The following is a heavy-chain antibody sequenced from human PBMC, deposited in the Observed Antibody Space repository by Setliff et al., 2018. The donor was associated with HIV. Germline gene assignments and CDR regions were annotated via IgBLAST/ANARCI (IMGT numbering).Heavy chain of an antibody. CDR3: ARSVDTTLVPAYYFDY. Sequence: SETLSLTCTVSGGSISGYYWSWIRQPPGKGLEWIGYIYYRGSTDYNPSLKSRVTISIDTSTNQFSLKLSSVTAADTAVYYCARSVDTTLVPAYYFDYWGQGTLVTVSS. D-gene: IGHD5-18*01. CDR2: IYYRGST. CDR1: GGSISGYY. V-gene: IGHV4-59*01. J-gene: IGHJ4*02.